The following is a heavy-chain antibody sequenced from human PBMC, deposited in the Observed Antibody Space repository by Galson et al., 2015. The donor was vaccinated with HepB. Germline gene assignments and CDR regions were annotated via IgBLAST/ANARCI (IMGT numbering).Heavy chain of an antibody. CDR3: ARDATMVRGVIDY. CDR1: GFTFSSYW. J-gene: IGHJ4*02. V-gene: IGHV3-74*01. D-gene: IGHD3-10*01. CDR2: INSDGSST. Sequence: SLRLSCAASGFTFSSYWMHWVRQAPGKGLVWVSRINSDGSSTSYADSVKGRFTISRDNAKNTLYLQMNSLRAEDTAVYYCARDATMVRGVIDYWGQGTLATVSS.